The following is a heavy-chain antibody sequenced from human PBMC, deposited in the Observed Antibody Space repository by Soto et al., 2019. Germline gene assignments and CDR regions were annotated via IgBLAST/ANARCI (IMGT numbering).Heavy chain of an antibody. CDR3: AKVGRYSYGYVDY. D-gene: IGHD5-18*01. CDR2: ISYDGSNK. J-gene: IGHJ4*02. V-gene: IGHV3-30*18. Sequence: QVQLVESGGGVVQPGRSLRLSCAASGFTFSSYGMHWVRQAPGKGLEWVAVISYDGSNKYYADSVKGRFTISRDNSKNTLYLQMNSLRAEDTAVYYCAKVGRYSYGYVDYWGQGTLVTVSS. CDR1: GFTFSSYG.